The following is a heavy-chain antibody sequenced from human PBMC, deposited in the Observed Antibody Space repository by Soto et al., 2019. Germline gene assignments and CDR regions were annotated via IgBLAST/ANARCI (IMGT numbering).Heavy chain of an antibody. CDR1: VGSIGSGDYN. V-gene: IGHV4-30-4*01. J-gene: IGHJ4*01. CDR3: ARDWTKSGPSDY. CDR2: MYNSGNT. Sequence: QVQLQESGPGLVKPSQTLSLTCTVFVGSIGSGDYNWSWIRQPPGKGLEWIGYMYNSGNTDYNPSLKSRVTMSVDTSKNQFSLKVSSVTAADTAVYYCARDWTKSGPSDYWGQGTLVTVSS. D-gene: IGHD2-8*01.